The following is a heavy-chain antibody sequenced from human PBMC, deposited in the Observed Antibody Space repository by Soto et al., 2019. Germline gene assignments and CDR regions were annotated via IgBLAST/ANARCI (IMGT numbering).Heavy chain of an antibody. CDR1: GFIFTSFD. D-gene: IGHD1-7*01. CDR2: MNPNTGNA. CDR3: ARGRLMGTADS. V-gene: IGHV1-8*01. Sequence: ASVKVSCKASGFIFTSFDINWVRPASGQGLEWMGWMNPNTGNAGYEHKFQGRVTMTRNTSITTAYMELSNLTSEDTAVYYCARGRLMGTADSWGQGTLVTVSS. J-gene: IGHJ4*02.